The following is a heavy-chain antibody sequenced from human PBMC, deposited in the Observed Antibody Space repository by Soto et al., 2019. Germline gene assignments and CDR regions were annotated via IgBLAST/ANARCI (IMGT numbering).Heavy chain of an antibody. V-gene: IGHV4-59*12. CDR1: GGSISSYY. J-gene: IGHJ6*02. CDR3: ARVPDV. Sequence: SETLSLTCTVSGGSISSYYWSWIRQPPGKGLEWLGYIHYSGSTDYNPSLKSRVTISVDTSKNQFSLKLSSVTAADTAVYYCARVPDVWGQGTTVTVSS. CDR2: IHYSGST.